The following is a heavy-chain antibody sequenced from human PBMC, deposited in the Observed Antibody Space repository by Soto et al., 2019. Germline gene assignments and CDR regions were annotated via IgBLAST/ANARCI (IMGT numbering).Heavy chain of an antibody. V-gene: IGHV1-69*06. Sequence: SVKVSCKASGGTFSSYAISWVRQAPGQGLEWMGGIIPIFGTANYVQKFQGRVTITADKSTSTAYMELSSLRSEDTAVYYCARDRGGDCSGGSCLYYYYYYGMDVWGQGTTVTVSS. D-gene: IGHD2-15*01. J-gene: IGHJ6*02. CDR2: IIPIFGTA. CDR3: ARDRGGDCSGGSCLYYYYYYGMDV. CDR1: GGTFSSYA.